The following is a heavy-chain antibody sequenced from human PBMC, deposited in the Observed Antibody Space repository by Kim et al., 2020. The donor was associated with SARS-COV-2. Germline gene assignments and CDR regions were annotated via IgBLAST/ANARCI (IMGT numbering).Heavy chain of an antibody. J-gene: IGHJ4*03. D-gene: IGHD2-2*01. CDR1: GGTFSSYA. CDR3: AREGSLYCSSTSCYFDY. Sequence: SVKVSCKASGGTFSSYAISWVRQAPGQGLEWMGRIIPILGIANYAQKFQGRVTITADKSTSTAYMELSSLRSGDTAVYYCAREGSLYCSSTSCYFDYWG. V-gene: IGHV1-69*04. CDR2: IIPILGIA.